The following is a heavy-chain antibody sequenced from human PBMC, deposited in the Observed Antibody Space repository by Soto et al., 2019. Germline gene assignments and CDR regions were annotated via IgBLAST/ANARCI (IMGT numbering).Heavy chain of an antibody. CDR3: ARETVTAHYHYYGMDV. CDR1: GYTFTSYG. V-gene: IGHV1-18*01. D-gene: IGHD5-18*01. Sequence: QVQLVQSGAEVKKPGASVKVSCKASGYTFTSYGISWVRQAPGQGLEWRGWISAYNGNTNYAQKLQGRVTMSTDTSTSTSSMEMRSLRSDDTAVYYCARETVTAHYHYYGMDVWGQGTTVTVSS. J-gene: IGHJ6*02. CDR2: ISAYNGNT.